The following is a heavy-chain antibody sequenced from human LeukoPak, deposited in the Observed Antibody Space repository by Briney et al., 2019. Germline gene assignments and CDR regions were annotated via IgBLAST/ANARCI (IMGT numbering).Heavy chain of an antibody. CDR2: IYTSGST. D-gene: IGHD3-10*01. V-gene: IGHV4-4*07. CDR1: GGSNSSYY. Sequence: PSDTLSLPCTVSGGSNSSYYWSWIRQPAGKGLEWIGRIYTSGSTNYNPSLKSRVTMSVDTSKNQFSLKLSSVTAADTAVYYCARENAYGSGSYYNGDSWFDPWGQGTLVTVSS. J-gene: IGHJ5*02. CDR3: ARENAYGSGSYYNGDSWFDP.